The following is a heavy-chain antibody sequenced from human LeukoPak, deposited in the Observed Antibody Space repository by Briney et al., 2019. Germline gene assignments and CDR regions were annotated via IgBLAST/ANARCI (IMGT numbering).Heavy chain of an antibody. CDR2: INQDESKK. CDR3: ARDHAYRADY. D-gene: IGHD2-2*01. CDR1: GFTFSNDW. V-gene: IGHV3-7*01. J-gene: IGHJ4*02. Sequence: PGGSLRLSCAASGFTFSNDWMCWVRQAPGKGLEWVANINQDESKKYYADSVKGRFTISRDNAKNSLYLQMSCLTAEDTAIYYCARDHAYRADYWGQGTLVTVSS.